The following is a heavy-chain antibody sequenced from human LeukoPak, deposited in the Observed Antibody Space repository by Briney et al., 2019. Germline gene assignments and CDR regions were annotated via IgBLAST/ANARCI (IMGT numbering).Heavy chain of an antibody. V-gene: IGHV3-48*03. CDR2: ISSSGTTI. D-gene: IGHD2-21*01. Sequence: PGGSLRLSCAASGFTFRSYDMNWVRQAPGKGLEWVSYISSSGTTIYYADSVKGRFTISRDNAKNSLYLQMSSLRAEDTAVYYCAKALATRHKDVWGQGTTVTVSS. J-gene: IGHJ6*02. CDR1: GFTFRSYD. CDR3: AKALATRHKDV.